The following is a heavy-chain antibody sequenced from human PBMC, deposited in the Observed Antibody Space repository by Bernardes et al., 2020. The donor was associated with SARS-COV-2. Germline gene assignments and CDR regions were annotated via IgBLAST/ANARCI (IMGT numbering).Heavy chain of an antibody. V-gene: IGHV4-59*01. J-gene: IGHJ4*02. CDR2: FYYSGST. Sequence: SETLTLTCTVSGASIRNFYCTWIRQPPGKGLEWVGYFYYSGSTNYNPSLKSRVTVSLDTSRNQFSLKLASVTAADTAIYYCATGSRLLDFDFWGQGTLVTVSS. CDR3: ATGSRLLDFDF. CDR1: GASIRNFY.